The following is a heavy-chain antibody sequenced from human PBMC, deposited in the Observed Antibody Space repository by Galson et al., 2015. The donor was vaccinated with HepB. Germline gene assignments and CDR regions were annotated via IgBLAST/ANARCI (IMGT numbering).Heavy chain of an antibody. V-gene: IGHV3-48*01. CDR2: INIGGTTM. CDR3: ARCTFTDYFGSGTYFDF. J-gene: IGHJ4*02. Sequence: SLRLSCTASGFTFSEYSMNWVRQAPGKGLEWVSYINIGGTTMYYADSVKGRFTIARDNSRNSLFLQMNSLRAEDTAVYYCARCTFTDYFGSGTYFDFWGQGTLVTASS. CDR1: GFTFSEYS. D-gene: IGHD3-10*01.